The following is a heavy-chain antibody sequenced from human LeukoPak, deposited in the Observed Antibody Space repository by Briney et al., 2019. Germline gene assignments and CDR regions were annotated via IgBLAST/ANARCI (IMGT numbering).Heavy chain of an antibody. CDR1: GYTFTNYG. CDR2: ISAYNGNT. V-gene: IGHV1-18*01. Sequence: ASVKVSCKASGYTFTNYGITWVRQAPGQGLEWMGWISAYNGNTRYAQKFQGRVTVTTDTSTSTAYLELRSLRSDDTAIYYCARDYSHYCSSTSCSFYFDYWGQGTLVTVSS. J-gene: IGHJ4*02. CDR3: ARDYSHYCSSTSCSFYFDY. D-gene: IGHD2-2*01.